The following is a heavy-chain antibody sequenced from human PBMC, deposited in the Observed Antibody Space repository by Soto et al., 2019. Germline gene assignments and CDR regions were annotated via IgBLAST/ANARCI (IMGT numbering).Heavy chain of an antibody. J-gene: IGHJ4*02. CDR2: INAGNGNT. CDR3: ASTPQTSPPFGELLFY. Sequence: ASVKVSCKASGYTFTSYAIHWVRQAPGQRLEWMGWINAGNGNTKYSQKFQGRVTITRDTSASTAYMELSSLRSEDTAVYYCASTPQTSPPFGELLFYWGQRTLVTVSS. CDR1: GYTFTSYA. V-gene: IGHV1-3*01. D-gene: IGHD3-10*01.